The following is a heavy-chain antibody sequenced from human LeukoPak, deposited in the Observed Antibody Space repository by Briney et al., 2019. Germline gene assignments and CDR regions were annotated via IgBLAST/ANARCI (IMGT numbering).Heavy chain of an antibody. V-gene: IGHV1-46*01. J-gene: IGHJ6*03. CDR1: GYTFTSYY. CDR3: ARVGSGGSWTNYYYYYMDV. Sequence: ASVKVSCTASGYTFTSYYMHWVRQAPGQGLEWMGIINPSGGSTSYAQKFHGRVTMTRDMSTSTVYMELSSLRSEDTAVYYCARVGSGGSWTNYYYYYMDVWGKGTTVTVSS. D-gene: IGHD2-15*01. CDR2: INPSGGST.